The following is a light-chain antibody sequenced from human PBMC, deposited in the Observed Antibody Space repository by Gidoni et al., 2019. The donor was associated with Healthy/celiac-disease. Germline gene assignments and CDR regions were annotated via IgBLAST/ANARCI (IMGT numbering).Light chain of an antibody. V-gene: IGKV1-27*01. CDR1: QGISNY. CDR3: QKYNSAPLT. J-gene: IGKJ4*01. Sequence: DIQMTSYPSSLSASVGSRVTITCRASQGISNYLAWYQQKPGKVPKLLIYAASTLQSGVPSLFSGSGSETDFTLTISSLQPEDGATYYCQKYNSAPLTFGGGTKVEIK. CDR2: AAS.